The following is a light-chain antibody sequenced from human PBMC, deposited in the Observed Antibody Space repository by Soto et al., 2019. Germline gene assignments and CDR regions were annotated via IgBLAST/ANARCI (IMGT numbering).Light chain of an antibody. CDR1: QSISNW. V-gene: IGKV1-5*03. J-gene: IGKJ1*01. CDR3: QHYNSYSEA. CDR2: KAS. Sequence: DIQMTQSPSTLSASVGDRFTITCRASQSISNWLAWYQQKPGKXPKXXIYKASTLKSGVPSRFSGSGSGTELTITISSLQPDDFETYDCQHYNSYSEAFGQGTKVDIK.